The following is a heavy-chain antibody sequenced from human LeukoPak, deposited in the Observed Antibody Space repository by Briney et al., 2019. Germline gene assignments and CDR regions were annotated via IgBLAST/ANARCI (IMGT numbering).Heavy chain of an antibody. J-gene: IGHJ4*02. CDR1: GDSISSSNYY. CDR3: ARTAGGLSGREFDC. CDR2: IYYSGST. Sequence: KPSETLSLTCTVCGDSISSSNYYWGWIRQPPGKGLEWIGSIYYSGSTYYNPSLKSRVTISVDTSKNQFSLKLSSVTVADTAVYYCARTAGGLSGREFDCWGQGTLVSVSS. V-gene: IGHV4-39*07. D-gene: IGHD1-26*01.